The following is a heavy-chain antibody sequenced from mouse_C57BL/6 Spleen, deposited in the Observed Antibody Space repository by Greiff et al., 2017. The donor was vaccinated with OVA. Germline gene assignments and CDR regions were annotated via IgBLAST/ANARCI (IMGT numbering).Heavy chain of an antibody. CDR1: GYTFTSYC. CDR2: IYPGSGST. CDR3: ASDEGVLDY. J-gene: IGHJ2*01. V-gene: IGHV1-55*01. Sequence: QVQLQQSGAELVKPGASVKLSCKASGYTFTSYCISWVKQRPGQGLEWIGEIYPGSGSTNYNEKFKGKATLTADTSSSTAYMQLRSLTSEDSAVYYGASDEGVLDYWGQGTTLTVSS.